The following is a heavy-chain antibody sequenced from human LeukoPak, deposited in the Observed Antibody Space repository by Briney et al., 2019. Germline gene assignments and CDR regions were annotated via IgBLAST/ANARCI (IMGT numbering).Heavy chain of an antibody. CDR3: ARERRLCYCSSTSCSSRYYCDR. Sequence: ASVKVSCKASGGTFSSYAISWVRQAPGQGLEWMGGIIAIFGTANYAQKFQGRVTITADESTSTAYMELSSLRSEDTAVYYCARERRLCYCSSTSCSSRYYCDRWGQGTLLTVSS. CDR2: IIAIFGTA. V-gene: IGHV1-69*13. D-gene: IGHD2-2*01. CDR1: GGTFSSYA. J-gene: IGHJ4*02.